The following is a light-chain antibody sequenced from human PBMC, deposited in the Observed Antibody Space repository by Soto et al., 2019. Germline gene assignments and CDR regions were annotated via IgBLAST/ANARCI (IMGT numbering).Light chain of an antibody. Sequence: EIVLTQSPGTLSLSPGERATLSCRASQSVSSSYLAWYQQKPGQAPRLLIYGASIRATGIPDRFSGSGSGTDLTLTISRLEPEDFAVYYCHQYGSSSLVTFGPGTKVDIK. CDR3: HQYGSSSLVT. CDR1: QSVSSSY. V-gene: IGKV3-20*01. CDR2: GAS. J-gene: IGKJ3*01.